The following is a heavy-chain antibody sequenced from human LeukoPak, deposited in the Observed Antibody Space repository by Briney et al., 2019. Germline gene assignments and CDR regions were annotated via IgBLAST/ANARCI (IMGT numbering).Heavy chain of an antibody. J-gene: IGHJ6*03. D-gene: IGHD3-3*01. V-gene: IGHV1-18*01. CDR3: ARNDFWSGYHQDYYYMDV. CDR1: GYTFTSYG. CDR2: ISAYNGNT. Sequence: ASVKVSCKASGYTFTSYGISWVRQAPGQGLERMGWISAYNGNTNYAQKLQGRVTMTTDTSTSTAYMELRSLRSDDTAVYYCARNDFWSGYHQDYYYMDVWGKGTTVTVSS.